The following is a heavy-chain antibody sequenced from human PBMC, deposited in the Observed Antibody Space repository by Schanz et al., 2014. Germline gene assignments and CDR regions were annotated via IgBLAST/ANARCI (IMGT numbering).Heavy chain of an antibody. CDR2: ISSSGSYI. V-gene: IGHV3-21*04. CDR1: GFTFSSYA. Sequence: EGQLLEAGGGLIQPGGSLRLSCAASGFTFSSYAMSWVRQAPGKGLEWVSSISSSGSYIYYADSVKGRFSISRDNAKNSLYLQMNSLRAEDTAVYYCAREQIMAAAGLVDYWGHGTLVTVSS. D-gene: IGHD6-13*01. CDR3: AREQIMAAAGLVDY. J-gene: IGHJ4*01.